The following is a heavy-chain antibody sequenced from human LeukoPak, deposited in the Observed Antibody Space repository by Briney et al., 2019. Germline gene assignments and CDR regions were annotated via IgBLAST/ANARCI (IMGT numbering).Heavy chain of an antibody. CDR3: AKAGGNGAFDI. CDR2: IKGDGSHT. J-gene: IGHJ3*02. Sequence: GGSLRLSCAASGFTFSNYWMHWVRQAPGKGLVWVSRIKGDGSHTIYADSVKGRFTISRDNSKNTLYLQMNSLRAEDTAVYYCAKAGGNGAFDIWGQGTMVTVSS. CDR1: GFTFSNYW. D-gene: IGHD4-23*01. V-gene: IGHV3-74*01.